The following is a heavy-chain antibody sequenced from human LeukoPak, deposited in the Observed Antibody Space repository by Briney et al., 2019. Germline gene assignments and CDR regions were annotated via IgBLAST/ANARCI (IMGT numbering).Heavy chain of an antibody. CDR3: VSGYNFDY. D-gene: IGHD3-22*01. Sequence: SETLSLTCTVSGGSISSYYWSWIRQPPGKGLEWIGYIHYSGSTNYNPSLKSRVTISVDTSKNQFSLKLSSVTAADTAVYYCVSGYNFDYWGQGTLVTVSS. V-gene: IGHV4-59*01. CDR2: IHYSGST. CDR1: GGSISSYY. J-gene: IGHJ4*02.